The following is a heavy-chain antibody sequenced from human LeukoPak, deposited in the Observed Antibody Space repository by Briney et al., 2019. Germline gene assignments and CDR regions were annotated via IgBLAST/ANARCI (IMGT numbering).Heavy chain of an antibody. J-gene: IGHJ3*02. CDR2: ISGSGGST. Sequence: QAGGSLRLSCAASGFTFSNYAMNWVSHAPGKGLEWVSAISGSGGSTFYADSVKGRFTISRDNTKNTLYLQVNSLRAEDTAVYYCAKDSGGRYYDSSGYYESGAFDMWGQGTMVTVSS. CDR3: AKDSGGRYYDSSGYYESGAFDM. V-gene: IGHV3-23*01. D-gene: IGHD3-22*01. CDR1: GFTFSNYA.